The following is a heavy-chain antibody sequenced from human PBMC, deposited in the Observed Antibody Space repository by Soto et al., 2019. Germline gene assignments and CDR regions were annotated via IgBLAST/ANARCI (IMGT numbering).Heavy chain of an antibody. Sequence: TLSLTCTVSGGSISSGGYYWSWTRQHPGKGLEWIGYIYYSASTYYNPPLKSRVTISVDTSKNQFSLKLSSVTAADTDLYYCASSPITRVRGVLGVNAFDICGPGKMVTVS. J-gene: IGHJ3*02. CDR2: IYYSAST. V-gene: IGHV4-31*03. D-gene: IGHD3-10*01. CDR1: GGSISSGGYY. CDR3: ASSPITRVRGVLGVNAFDI.